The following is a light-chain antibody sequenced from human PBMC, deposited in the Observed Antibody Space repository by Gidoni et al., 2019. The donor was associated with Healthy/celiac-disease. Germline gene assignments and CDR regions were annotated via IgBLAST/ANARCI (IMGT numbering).Light chain of an antibody. CDR1: QDISNY. V-gene: IGKV1-33*01. CDR2: DAS. CDR3: QQYDNLPVT. J-gene: IGKJ5*01. Sequence: DVHMTQSPSSLSASVGDRVTITCQASQDISNYLNWYQQQPGKATKLLIYDASNLETGVPSRFSGSGSGTDFTFTTSSLHPEDIATYYRQQYDNLPVTFGQGTRLEIK.